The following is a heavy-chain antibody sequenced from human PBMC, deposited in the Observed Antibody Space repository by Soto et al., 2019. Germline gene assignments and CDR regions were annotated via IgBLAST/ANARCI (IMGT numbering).Heavy chain of an antibody. CDR3: AREIVYCSGGSCYPGHYYYYMDV. J-gene: IGHJ6*03. CDR1: GYTFTSYG. CDR2: ISAYNGNT. D-gene: IGHD2-15*01. Sequence: GASVKVSCKASGYTFTSYGISWVRQAPGQGLEWMGWISAYNGNTNYAQKLQGRVTMTTGTSTSTAYMELRSLRSDDTAVYYCAREIVYCSGGSCYPGHYYYYMDVWGKGTTVTVSS. V-gene: IGHV1-18*01.